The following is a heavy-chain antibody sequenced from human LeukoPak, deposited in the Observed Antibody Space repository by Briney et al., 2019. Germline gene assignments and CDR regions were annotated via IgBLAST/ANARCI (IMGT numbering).Heavy chain of an antibody. CDR1: GFTFSNYD. J-gene: IGHJ4*02. D-gene: IGHD6-13*01. CDR3: TSSPAYSSSWEAIDN. Sequence: GGSLRLSCVASGFTFSNYDMHWVRQAAGKGLEWVSAIGTAGDTYYSASVRGRFTISRENARNSLFLQMSGLSAGDTAVYYCTSSPAYSSSWEAIDNWGQGTLVTVSS. CDR2: IGTAGDT. V-gene: IGHV3-13*01.